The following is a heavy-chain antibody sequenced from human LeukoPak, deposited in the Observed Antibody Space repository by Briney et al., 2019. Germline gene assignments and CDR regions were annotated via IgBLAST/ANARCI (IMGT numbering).Heavy chain of an antibody. Sequence: GGSLRLSCAASGFTFSDYYMSWIPQAPGKGLEWVSYISSSGSTIYYADSVKGRFTISRDNAKNSLYLQMNSLRAEDTAVYYCARGPPGRSGYYQYYYYYYMDVWGKGTTVTVSS. CDR2: ISSSGSTI. CDR3: ARGPPGRSGYYQYYYYYYMDV. J-gene: IGHJ6*03. V-gene: IGHV3-11*01. CDR1: GFTFSDYY. D-gene: IGHD3-22*01.